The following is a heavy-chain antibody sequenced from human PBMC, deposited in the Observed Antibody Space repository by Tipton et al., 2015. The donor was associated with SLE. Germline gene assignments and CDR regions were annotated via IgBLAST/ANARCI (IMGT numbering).Heavy chain of an antibody. CDR1: GGSFSSGAYY. CDR3: ARGDSSSWFYTRFDP. V-gene: IGHV4-31*03. Sequence: TLSLTCNVSGGSFSSGAYYWSWIRQHPGKGLEWIGYIYYSGSTYYNPSLKSRVSMSVDTSKNQFSLKLTSLTAADTAVYYCARGDSSSWFYTRFDPWGQGTLVTVSS. CDR2: IYYSGST. D-gene: IGHD2-2*02. J-gene: IGHJ5*02.